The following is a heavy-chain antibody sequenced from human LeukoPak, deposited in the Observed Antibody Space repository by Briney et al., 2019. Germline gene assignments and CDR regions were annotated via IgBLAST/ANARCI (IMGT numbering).Heavy chain of an antibody. CDR3: AKSSPRLRYFGSSWYYYGMDV. CDR1: GFTFSSYG. D-gene: IGHD3-9*01. J-gene: IGHJ6*02. V-gene: IGHV3-30*18. Sequence: GGSLRLSCAASGFTFSSYGMHWVRQAPGKGLEWVAVISYDGSNKYYADSVKGRSTISRYNSKNTLYLQMNSLRAEDTAVYYCAKSSPRLRYFGSSWYYYGMDVWGQGTTVTVSS. CDR2: ISYDGSNK.